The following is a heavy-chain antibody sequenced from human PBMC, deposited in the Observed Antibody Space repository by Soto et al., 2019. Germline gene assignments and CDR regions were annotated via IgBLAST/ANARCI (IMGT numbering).Heavy chain of an antibody. J-gene: IGHJ4*02. V-gene: IGHV4-34*01. CDR2: INHSGST. CDR3: ARAAPRYCSGGSCYSGRYY. CDR1: GGSFSGYY. Sequence: PSETLSLTCAVYGGSFSGYYWSWIRQPPGKGLEWIGEINHSGSTNYNPSLKSRVTISVDTSKNQFSLKLSSVTAADTAVYYCARAAPRYCSGGSCYSGRYYWGQGTLVTVS. D-gene: IGHD2-15*01.